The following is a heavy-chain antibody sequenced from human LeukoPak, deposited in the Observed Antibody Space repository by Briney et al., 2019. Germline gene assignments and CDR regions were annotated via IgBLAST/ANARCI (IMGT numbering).Heavy chain of an antibody. CDR2: ISAYNGNT. CDR3: ARDGPPYCSGGSCYYVA. Sequence: ASVKVSCKASGYTFTSYGISWVRQAPGQGLEWMGWISAYNGNTNYAQKLQGRVTMTTDTSTSTAYMELRSLRSDDTAVYYCARDGPPYCSGGSCYYVAWGQGTLVTVFS. CDR1: GYTFTSYG. D-gene: IGHD2-15*01. J-gene: IGHJ5*02. V-gene: IGHV1-18*01.